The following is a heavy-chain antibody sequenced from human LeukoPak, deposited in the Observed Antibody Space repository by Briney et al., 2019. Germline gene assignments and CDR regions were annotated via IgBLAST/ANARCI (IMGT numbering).Heavy chain of an antibody. CDR2: ISYDGSNK. D-gene: IGHD3-10*02. Sequence: GGSLRLSCAASGFTFSSYAMHWVRQAPGKGLEWVVVISYDGSNKYYADSVKGRFTISRDNAKNSLYLQMNSLRAEDTAVYYCAELGITMIGGVWGKGTTVTISS. CDR1: GFTFSSYA. CDR3: AELGITMIGGV. V-gene: IGHV3-30*04. J-gene: IGHJ6*04.